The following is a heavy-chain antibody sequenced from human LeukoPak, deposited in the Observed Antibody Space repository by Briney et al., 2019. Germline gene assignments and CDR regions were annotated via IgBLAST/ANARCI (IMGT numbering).Heavy chain of an antibody. J-gene: IGHJ4*02. CDR3: ARDRYMSDSGSPFDY. CDR2: IDTTSSYI. Sequence: GGSLRLSCAASGFSFNIYSISWVRQAPGKGLEWVSYIDTTSSYIYYADSVKGRFTISRDNAKNSLYLQMNSLRAEDTAVYYCARDRYMSDSGSPFDYWGQGTLVTVSS. V-gene: IGHV3-21*05. D-gene: IGHD3-10*01. CDR1: GFSFNIYS.